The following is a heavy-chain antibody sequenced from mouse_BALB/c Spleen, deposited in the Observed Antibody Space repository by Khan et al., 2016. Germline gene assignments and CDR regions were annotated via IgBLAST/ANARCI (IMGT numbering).Heavy chain of an antibody. CDR3: ARGTSFAN. CDR2: IYPGDGDT. J-gene: IGHJ3*01. V-gene: IGHV1-80*01. Sequence: QVQLKQSGAELVRPGSSVKISCKAAGFAFSSYWMNWVKQRPGQGLEWIGQIYPGDGDTNYNGKYKGKATPIADKYSSTAYMQHSSLTSEYCSVYFCARGTSFANWGQGTLVTVSA. CDR1: GFAFSSYW.